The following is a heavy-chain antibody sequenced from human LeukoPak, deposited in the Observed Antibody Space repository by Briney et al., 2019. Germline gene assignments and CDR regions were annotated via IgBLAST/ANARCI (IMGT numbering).Heavy chain of an antibody. V-gene: IGHV1-18*01. Sequence: GASVKVSCKASGYTFTSYGISWVRQAPGQGLEWMGWISAYNGNTNYAQKLQGRVTMTTDTSTSTAYMELRSLRSDDTAVYYCARGYCSGGSCYSHYYYYYGMDVWGQGTTVTVSS. CDR2: ISAYNGNT. CDR3: ARGYCSGGSCYSHYYYYYGMDV. D-gene: IGHD2-15*01. CDR1: GYTFTSYG. J-gene: IGHJ6*02.